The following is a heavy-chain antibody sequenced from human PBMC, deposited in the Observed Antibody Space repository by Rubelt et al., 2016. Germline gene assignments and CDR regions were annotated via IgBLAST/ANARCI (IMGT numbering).Heavy chain of an antibody. Sequence: QLQLQESGPGLVKPSETLSLTCTVSGGSIGSNNFYWGWIRQRPGEGLEWIGEINRGGGTSYNPSLTSRVTISVDMSKNQVSLKLSSVTAADTALYFCARRTNSGWFDYWGQGILVIVSS. J-gene: IGHJ4*02. CDR1: GGSIGSNNFY. V-gene: IGHV4-39*07. CDR2: INRGGGT. CDR3: ARRTNSGWFDY. D-gene: IGHD6-19*01.